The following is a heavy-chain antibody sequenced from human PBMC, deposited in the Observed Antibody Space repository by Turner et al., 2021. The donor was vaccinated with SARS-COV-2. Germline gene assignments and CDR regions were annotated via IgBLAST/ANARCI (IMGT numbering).Heavy chain of an antibody. J-gene: IGHJ6*02. CDR1: GFTFSSYT. CDR2: ISYVGSNK. CDR3: AGIQSYDRSDYYGMDV. D-gene: IGHD3-22*01. V-gene: IGHV3-30-3*01. Sequence: QVQLVESGGGVVQPGRSLRLSCSASGFTFSSYTMNWVRHAPGKGLEWVAVISYVGSNKYYAVSVKGRFTISRDNSKNTLYLQMNSLRAEDTAVYYCAGIQSYDRSDYYGMDVWGQGTTVTVSS.